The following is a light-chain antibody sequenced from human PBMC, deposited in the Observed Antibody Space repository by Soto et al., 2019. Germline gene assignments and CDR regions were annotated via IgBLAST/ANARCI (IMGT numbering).Light chain of an antibody. J-gene: IGKJ1*01. CDR2: DAS. CDR1: QSIRTS. V-gene: IGKV3-11*01. Sequence: EIVLTQSPATLSLSPGERATLSCRASQSIRTSLAWYQQKPGQAPRLLIYDASNRATGIPARFSGSGSVTDFTLTISSLEPEDFAVYYCQQRSNWPVTFGQGTKVEIK. CDR3: QQRSNWPVT.